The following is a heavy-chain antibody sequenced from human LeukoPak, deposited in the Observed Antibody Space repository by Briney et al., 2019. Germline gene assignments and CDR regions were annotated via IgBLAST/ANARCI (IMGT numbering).Heavy chain of an antibody. CDR3: AKESDRGGHPTSSGFDY. Sequence: PGGSLRLSCAASGFTFSSYAMSWVRQAPGKGLEWVSAISGSGGSTYYADSVKGRFTISRDNSKNTLYLQMNSLRAEDTAVYYCAKESDRGGHPTSSGFDYWGQGTLVTVSS. D-gene: IGHD3-22*01. CDR1: GFTFSSYA. J-gene: IGHJ4*02. CDR2: ISGSGGST. V-gene: IGHV3-23*01.